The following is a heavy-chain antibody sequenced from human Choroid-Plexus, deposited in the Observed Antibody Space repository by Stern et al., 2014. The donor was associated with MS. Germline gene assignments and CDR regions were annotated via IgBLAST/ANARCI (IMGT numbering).Heavy chain of an antibody. CDR2: IYYSGST. Sequence: QVQLQESGPGLVKPSQTLSLTCTVSGGSISSGGYYWSWIRQHPGKGLEWIGYIYYSGSTYYNPSLKSRVSLSVDTSKNQFSLKLSSVTAADTAVYYCARGPPDYYDSSGYYTYWGQGTLVTVSS. CDR1: GGSISSGGYY. D-gene: IGHD3-22*01. CDR3: ARGPPDYYDSSGYYTY. V-gene: IGHV4-31*03. J-gene: IGHJ4*02.